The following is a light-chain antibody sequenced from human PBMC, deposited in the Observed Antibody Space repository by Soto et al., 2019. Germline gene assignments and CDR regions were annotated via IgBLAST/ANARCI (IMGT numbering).Light chain of an antibody. CDR3: CSYAGSFTWV. CDR2: DVS. J-gene: IGLJ3*02. Sequence: QSALTQPRSVSESPGQSVTISCSGSSSDVGAYKYVSWYQQHPGKAPKLMIYDVSQRPSGVPDRFSGSKSGSTASLTISGLQGDDEAVYYCCSYAGSFTWVFGGGTKLTVL. CDR1: SSDVGAYKY. V-gene: IGLV2-11*01.